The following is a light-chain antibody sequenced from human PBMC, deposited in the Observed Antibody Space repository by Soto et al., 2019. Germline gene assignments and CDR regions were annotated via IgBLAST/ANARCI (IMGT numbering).Light chain of an antibody. CDR3: VSYATSTTLYV. CDR1: SSDVGSFNY. V-gene: IGLV2-14*01. J-gene: IGLJ1*01. CDR2: EVT. Sequence: QSVLTQPASVSGSPGQSNTISCTATSSDVGSFNYVSWYQHHPGKAPKLMIYEVTSRPSGVSNRFSGSKSGNTASLTISGLQAEDEADYYCVSYATSTTLYVFGSGTKVTVL.